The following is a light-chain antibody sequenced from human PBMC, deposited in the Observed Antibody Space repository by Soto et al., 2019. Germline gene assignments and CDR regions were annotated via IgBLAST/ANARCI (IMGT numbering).Light chain of an antibody. CDR1: QSVSSSY. Sequence: DIVLTQSPGTLSLSPGQRATLSCRASQSVSSSYLAWYQQRPGQPPRLLMYGASSRATGIPDRFSGSGSGTDFTLSISRLEPEDFAVYYCQQYSSLWTFGQGTKVDIK. V-gene: IGKV3-20*01. CDR3: QQYSSLWT. J-gene: IGKJ1*01. CDR2: GAS.